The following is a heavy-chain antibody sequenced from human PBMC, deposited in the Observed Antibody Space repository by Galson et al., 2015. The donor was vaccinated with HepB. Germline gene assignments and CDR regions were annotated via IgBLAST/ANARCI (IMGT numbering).Heavy chain of an antibody. CDR2: TYYRSKWYN. V-gene: IGHV6-1*01. CDR3: ARGGKPYYDFWSGYLTGEKFDY. Sequence: CAISGDSVSSNSAAWNWIRQSPSRGLEWLGRTYYRSKWYNDYAVSVKSRITINPDTSKNQFSLQLNSVTPEDTAVYYCARGGKPYYDFWSGYLTGEKFDYWGQGTLVTVSS. CDR1: GDSVSSNSAA. D-gene: IGHD3-3*01. J-gene: IGHJ4*02.